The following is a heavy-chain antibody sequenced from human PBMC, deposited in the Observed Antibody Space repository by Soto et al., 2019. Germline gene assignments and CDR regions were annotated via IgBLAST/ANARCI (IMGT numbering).Heavy chain of an antibody. V-gene: IGHV1-69*13. D-gene: IGHD3-22*01. J-gene: IGHJ4*02. Sequence: SVKVSCKASGGTFSSYAISWVRQAPGQGLEWMGGIIPIFGTANYAQKFQGRVTITADESTSTAYMELSSLRSEDTAVYYCAQRSGYDSSGYYPHYFDYWGQGTLVTVSS. CDR3: AQRSGYDSSGYYPHYFDY. CDR1: GGTFSSYA. CDR2: IIPIFGTA.